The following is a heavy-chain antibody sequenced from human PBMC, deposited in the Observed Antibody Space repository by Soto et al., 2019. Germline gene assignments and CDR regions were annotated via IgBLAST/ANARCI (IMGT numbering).Heavy chain of an antibody. CDR3: ARSNCGGDCYLVSDAFDI. CDR1: GYSFTSYW. J-gene: IGHJ3*02. Sequence: GASVKVSCKASGYSFTSYWIGWVRQMPGKGLEWMGIIYPGDSDTRYSPSFQGQVTISADKSISTAYLQWSSLKASDTAMYYCARSNCGGDCYLVSDAFDIWGQGTMVTVSS. D-gene: IGHD2-21*01. CDR2: IYPGDSDT. V-gene: IGHV5-51*03.